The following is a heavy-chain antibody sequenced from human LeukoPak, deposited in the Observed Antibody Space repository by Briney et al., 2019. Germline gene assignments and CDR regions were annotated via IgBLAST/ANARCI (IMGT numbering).Heavy chain of an antibody. Sequence: PSGTLSLTCAVSGGSISSGDYYWSWIRQPPGKGPEWIGYIYYSGSTYYNPSLKSRVTISVDTSKNQFSLKLSSVTAADTAVYYCARDLGYYDSSGLGAFDIWGQGTMVTVSS. J-gene: IGHJ3*02. CDR1: GGSISSGDYY. V-gene: IGHV4-30-4*01. D-gene: IGHD3-22*01. CDR2: IYYSGST. CDR3: ARDLGYYDSSGLGAFDI.